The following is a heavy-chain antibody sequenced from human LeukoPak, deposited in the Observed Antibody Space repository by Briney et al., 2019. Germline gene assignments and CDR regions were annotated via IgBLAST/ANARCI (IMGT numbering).Heavy chain of an antibody. V-gene: IGHV4-39*07. CDR2: IYYSGST. Sequence: SETLSLTCTVSGGSISSSSYYWGWIRQPPGKGLEWIGSIYYSGSTNYNPSLKSRVTISVDTSKNQFSLKLSSVTAADTAVYYCARGTMVRGVIIEDYWGQGTLVTVSS. CDR1: GGSISSSSYY. CDR3: ARGTMVRGVIIEDY. D-gene: IGHD3-10*01. J-gene: IGHJ4*02.